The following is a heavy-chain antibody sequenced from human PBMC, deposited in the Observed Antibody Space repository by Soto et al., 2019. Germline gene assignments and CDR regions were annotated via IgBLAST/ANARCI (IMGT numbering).Heavy chain of an antibody. V-gene: IGHV4-31*03. CDR1: GGSIGSGGYY. CDR3: ARGESYFGNSGAFDI. Sequence: SQTLPLPCTVSGGSIGSGGYYRSWIRHNQGKGLEWIGYIYYSGSTYYNPSLKSRVTISVDTSKNQFSLKLSSVTAADTAVYYCARGESYFGNSGAFDIWGQGTIVTASS. CDR2: IYYSGST. J-gene: IGHJ3*02. D-gene: IGHD3-10*01.